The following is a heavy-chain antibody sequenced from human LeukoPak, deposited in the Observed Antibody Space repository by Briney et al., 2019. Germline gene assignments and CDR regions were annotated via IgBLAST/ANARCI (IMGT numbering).Heavy chain of an antibody. CDR1: GFTFSGHS. V-gene: IGHV3-48*02. J-gene: IGHJ4*02. CDR3: ARDGLFLDY. Sequence: GGSLRLSCAASGFTFSGHSMNWVRQAPGKGLEWISYISSSSTIYYADSVKGRFTISRDNAKNSLYLQMNSLRDEDTAVYYCARDGLFLDYWGQGTLVTVSS. D-gene: IGHD3/OR15-3a*01. CDR2: ISSSSTI.